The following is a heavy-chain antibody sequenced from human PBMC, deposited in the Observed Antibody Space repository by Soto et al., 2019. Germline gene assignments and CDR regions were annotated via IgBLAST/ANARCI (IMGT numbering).Heavy chain of an antibody. V-gene: IGHV3-30*03. J-gene: IGHJ5*02. CDR1: GFTNHG. D-gene: IGHD2-15*01. CDR2: ISYDGSDK. Sequence: QVQLVESGGGVVQPGRSLRLSCAVSGFTNHGMHWVRQAPGKGLEWLALISYDGSDKYYADSVKGRCTISRDNSKNTLYLQMNSLRPEDTAVYYCVRDHYCSGGSCHSDDQWFDPWGQGTLVTVSS. CDR3: VRDHYCSGGSCHSDDQWFDP.